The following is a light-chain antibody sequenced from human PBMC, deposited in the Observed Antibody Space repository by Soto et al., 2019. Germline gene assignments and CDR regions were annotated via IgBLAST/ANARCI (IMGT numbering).Light chain of an antibody. CDR3: QEYTTSFTWT. CDR2: KAS. Sequence: DIQMTQSPSTLSASVGDRVTITCRASQSINDRLAWYQQKPGRAPKVLIYKASTLESGVPSRFSASGSGTEFTLTISSLQPDDFATSYCQEYTTSFTWTCGPGTKVDIK. V-gene: IGKV1-5*03. J-gene: IGKJ1*01. CDR1: QSINDR.